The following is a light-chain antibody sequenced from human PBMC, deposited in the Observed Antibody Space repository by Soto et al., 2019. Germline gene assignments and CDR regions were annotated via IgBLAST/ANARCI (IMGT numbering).Light chain of an antibody. J-gene: IGLJ2*01. Sequence: QTVVTQEPSVSVPPGGTVTLTCGLTSGSVSTTYYPSWYQQTPGQAPRTLIYSTNIRSSGVPDRFSGSILGNKAALTITGAQADDESDYHCMLYMGGGLVVFGGGTKLTVL. CDR3: MLYMGGGLVV. CDR1: SGSVSTTYY. CDR2: STN. V-gene: IGLV8-61*01.